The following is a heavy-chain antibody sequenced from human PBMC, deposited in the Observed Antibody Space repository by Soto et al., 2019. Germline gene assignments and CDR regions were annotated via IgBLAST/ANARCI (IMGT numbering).Heavy chain of an antibody. V-gene: IGHV3-49*04. D-gene: IGHD6-19*01. CDR3: NSGAGN. CDR2: IRSRAYGTTT. Sequence: GGPLRLSCTASGFSFGDYAMTWVRQAPGKGLEWVGFIRSRAYGTTTEYAASVKGRFIISRDDSKSIAYLQMNSLKTEDTAVYYCNSGAGNWGQGTQVTVSS. CDR1: GFSFGDYA. J-gene: IGHJ4*02.